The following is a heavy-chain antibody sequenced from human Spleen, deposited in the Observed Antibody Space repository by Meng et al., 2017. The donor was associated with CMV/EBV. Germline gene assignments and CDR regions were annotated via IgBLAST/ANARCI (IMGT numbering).Heavy chain of an antibody. CDR3: ARQAPDNWFDP. CDR1: SGPMDSGAYC. CDR2: TYYDGST. V-gene: IGHV4-31*03. Sequence: TCTVASGPMDSGAYCWSWIRQHPEKCLEWIGYTYYDGSTHYNPSLRSRAAISVDTSKNQFSLRLNSVTAADTAAYYCARQAPDNWFDPWGQGALVTVSS. J-gene: IGHJ5*01.